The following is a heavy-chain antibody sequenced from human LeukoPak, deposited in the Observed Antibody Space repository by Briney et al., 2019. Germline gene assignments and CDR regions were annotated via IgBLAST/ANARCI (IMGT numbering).Heavy chain of an antibody. V-gene: IGHV1-3*01. CDR2: INAGNGNT. D-gene: IGHD3-22*01. J-gene: IGHJ6*02. CDR1: GYTFTSYA. Sequence: GASVKVSCKASGYTFTSYAMHWVRQAPGQRLEWMGWINAGNGNTKYSQKFQGRVTITADESTSTAYMELSSLRSEDTAVYYCARGIEGSSGYYYYYYYGMDVWGQGTTVTVSS. CDR3: ARGIEGSSGYYYYYYYGMDV.